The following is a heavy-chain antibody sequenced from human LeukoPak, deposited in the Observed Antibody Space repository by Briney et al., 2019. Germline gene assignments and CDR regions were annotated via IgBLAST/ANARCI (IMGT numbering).Heavy chain of an antibody. CDR3: ARSRLPNDAFDI. D-gene: IGHD2-21*02. J-gene: IGHJ3*02. V-gene: IGHV3-74*01. CDR1: GFTFSSYW. Sequence: GGSLRLSCAASGFTFSSYWMHWVRQAPGTGLVWVSRINTDGSSTSYADSVKGRFTISRDNAKNTLYLQMNSLRAEDTAVYYCARSRLPNDAFDIWGQGTMVTVSS. CDR2: INTDGSST.